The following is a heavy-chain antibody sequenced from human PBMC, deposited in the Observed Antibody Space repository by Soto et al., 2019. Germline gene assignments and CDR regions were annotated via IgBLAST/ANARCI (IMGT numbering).Heavy chain of an antibody. CDR1: GFTFSSYA. CDR3: AKAATYYYDSSGYCDAFDI. CDR2: ISGSGGST. D-gene: IGHD3-22*01. Sequence: GGSLRLSCAASGFTFSSYAMSWVRQAPGKGLEWVSAISGSGGSTYYADSVKGRFTISRDNSKNTLYLQMNSLRAEDTAVYYCAKAATYYYDSSGYCDAFDIWGQGTMVTVSS. J-gene: IGHJ3*02. V-gene: IGHV3-23*01.